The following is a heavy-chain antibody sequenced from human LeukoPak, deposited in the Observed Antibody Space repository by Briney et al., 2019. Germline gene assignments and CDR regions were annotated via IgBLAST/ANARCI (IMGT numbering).Heavy chain of an antibody. CDR1: GYTFTSYA. Sequence: ASVKVSCKASGYTFTSYAMNWVRQAPGQGLEWMGWINTNTGNPTYAQGFTGRFVFSLDTSVSTAYLQISSLKAEDTAVYYCARDGTAPYYDFWSGYLSRNYQGNWFAPWGQGTLVTVSS. CDR2: INTNTGNP. D-gene: IGHD3-3*01. V-gene: IGHV7-4-1*02. CDR3: ARDGTAPYYDFWSGYLSRNYQGNWFAP. J-gene: IGHJ5*02.